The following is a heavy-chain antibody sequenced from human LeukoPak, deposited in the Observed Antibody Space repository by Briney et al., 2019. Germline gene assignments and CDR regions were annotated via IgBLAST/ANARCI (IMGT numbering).Heavy chain of an antibody. J-gene: IGHJ4*02. V-gene: IGHV3-21*04. D-gene: IGHD5-24*01. CDR3: AKDHSADGWPTFEY. CDR2: ISSSSKYI. Sequence: GGSLRLSCAASEFTFSSYNMNWVRQAPGKGLEWVSSISSSSKYIYYADSVKGRFTISRDNAKNSLYLQMNSLRADDSAIYYCAKDHSADGWPTFEYWGRGTLVTVSS. CDR1: EFTFSSYN.